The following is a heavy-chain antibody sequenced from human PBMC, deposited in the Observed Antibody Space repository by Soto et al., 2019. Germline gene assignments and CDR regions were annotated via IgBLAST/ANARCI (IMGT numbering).Heavy chain of an antibody. CDR2: ISSSSSYT. Sequence: PVGSLRLSCAASGFTFSDYYMSWIRQAPGKGLEWVSYISSSSSYTNYADSVKGRFTISRDNAKNSLYLQMNSLRAEDTAVYYCARDLSYYDSSGYLGYWGQGPLVTGSS. V-gene: IGHV3-11*06. CDR3: ARDLSYYDSSGYLGY. CDR1: GFTFSDYY. J-gene: IGHJ4*02. D-gene: IGHD3-22*01.